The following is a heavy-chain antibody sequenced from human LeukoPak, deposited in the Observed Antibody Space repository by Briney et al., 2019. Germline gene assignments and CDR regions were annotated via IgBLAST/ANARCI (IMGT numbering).Heavy chain of an antibody. D-gene: IGHD5-12*01. J-gene: IGHJ4*02. CDR1: GFTFSSYG. Sequence: PGGSLRLSCAASGFTFSSYGMSWVRQAPGKGLEWVSGINGNGGSTGYADSVKGRFTMSRDNAKKSLYLQMNSLRAEDTALYYCARISGYDFHYSVDYWGQGTLVTVSS. CDR3: ARISGYDFHYSVDY. CDR2: INGNGGST. V-gene: IGHV3-20*04.